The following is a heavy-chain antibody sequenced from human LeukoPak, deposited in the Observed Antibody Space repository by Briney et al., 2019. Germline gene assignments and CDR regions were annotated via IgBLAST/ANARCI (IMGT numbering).Heavy chain of an antibody. V-gene: IGHV1-24*01. D-gene: IGHD2-15*01. CDR3: ATDRGCSGGSCYPDY. Sequence: ASVKVSCKVSGYTLTELSMHWVRQAPGKGLEGVGGFDPEDGETIYAQKFQGRVTMTEDTSTDTAYMELSSLRSEDTAVYYCATDRGCSGGSCYPDYWGQGTLVTVSS. J-gene: IGHJ4*02. CDR1: GYTLTELS. CDR2: FDPEDGET.